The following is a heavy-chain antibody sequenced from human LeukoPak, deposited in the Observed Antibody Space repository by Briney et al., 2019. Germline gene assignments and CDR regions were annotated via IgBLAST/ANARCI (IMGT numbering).Heavy chain of an antibody. CDR2: INTDESKI. D-gene: IGHD2-15*01. CDR3: ARGGLFKYFFDY. Sequence: GGSLRLSCAASGFTFSSHWMHWVRQAPGKGLVWVSRINTDESKINHADSVKGRFTISRDNAKNMLYLQMNSLRAEDTAVYYCARGGLFKYFFDYWGQGTPVTVSS. V-gene: IGHV3-74*01. CDR1: GFTFSSHW. J-gene: IGHJ4*02.